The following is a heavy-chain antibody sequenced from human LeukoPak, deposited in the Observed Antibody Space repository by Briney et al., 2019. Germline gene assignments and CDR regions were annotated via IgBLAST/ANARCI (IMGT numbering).Heavy chain of an antibody. D-gene: IGHD3-3*01. Sequence: GSLRLSCAASGFTFSDYYLTWIRQPPGKGLEWIGEVHLDGRTNYNPSLKSRLIMSVDLPENHISLKLTSVTAADTAVYYCAREGGFYRPLDYSGQGTLVAVSS. CDR3: AREGGFYRPLDY. CDR2: VHLDGRT. V-gene: IGHV4-34*10. J-gene: IGHJ4*02. CDR1: GFTFSDYY.